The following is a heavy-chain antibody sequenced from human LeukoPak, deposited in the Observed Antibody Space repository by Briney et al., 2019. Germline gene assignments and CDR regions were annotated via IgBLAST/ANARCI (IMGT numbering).Heavy chain of an antibody. D-gene: IGHD1-26*01. J-gene: IGHJ4*02. Sequence: PGGSLRLSCAASGFTFSSYSMNWVRQAPEKGLEWVSSISSSSSYIYYADSVKGRFTISRDNSKNTLYLQMNSLRAEDTAVYYCAKQKWELLPLCDYWGQGTLVTVSS. V-gene: IGHV3-21*04. CDR2: ISSSSSYI. CDR3: AKQKWELLPLCDY. CDR1: GFTFSSYS.